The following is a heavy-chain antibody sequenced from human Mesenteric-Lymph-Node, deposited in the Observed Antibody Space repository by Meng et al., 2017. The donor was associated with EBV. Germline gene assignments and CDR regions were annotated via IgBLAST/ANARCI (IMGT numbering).Heavy chain of an antibody. V-gene: IGHV4-39*07. J-gene: IGHJ5*02. D-gene: IGHD3-22*01. CDR2: IYYSGST. CDR3: ARVDYYDSSSLFDP. Sequence: QLQLQESGPGLVKPSETLSLTCTVSGGSISSSSSYWGWIRQPPGKGLEWIGNIYYSGSTYYNPSLKSRLTVSVDTSKNQFSLKLSSVTAADTAMYYCARVDYYDSSSLFDPWGQGTLVTVSS. CDR1: GGSISSSSSY.